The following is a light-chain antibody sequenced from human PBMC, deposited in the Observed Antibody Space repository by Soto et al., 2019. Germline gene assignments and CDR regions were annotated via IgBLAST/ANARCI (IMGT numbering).Light chain of an antibody. J-gene: IGLJ2*01. CDR3: SSYTTSSTPVL. Sequence: QSALTQPASVSGSPGQSITISCTGTNSDVGGYNSVSWYQQHPGKAPKLMIYDGSNRPSGVSNRFSGSKSGNTASLTISGLQAEDEADYYCSSYTTSSTPVLFGGGTKLTVL. CDR2: DGS. V-gene: IGLV2-14*03. CDR1: NSDVGGYNS.